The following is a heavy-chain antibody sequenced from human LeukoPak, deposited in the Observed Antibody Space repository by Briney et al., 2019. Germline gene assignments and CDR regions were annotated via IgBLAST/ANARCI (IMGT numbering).Heavy chain of an antibody. CDR1: GGSFSGYY. D-gene: IGHD1-1*01. J-gene: IGHJ4*02. CDR3: ARERDGYYFDY. V-gene: IGHV4-34*01. CDR2: INHSGST. Sequence: SETLSLTYAVYGGSFSGYYWSWIRQPPGKGLEWIGEINHSGSTNYNPSLKSRVTISVDTSKNQFSLKLSSVTAADTAVYYCARERDGYYFDYWGQGTLVTVSS.